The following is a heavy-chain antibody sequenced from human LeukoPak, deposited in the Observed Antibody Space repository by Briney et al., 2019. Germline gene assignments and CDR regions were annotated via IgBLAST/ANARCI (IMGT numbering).Heavy chain of an antibody. CDR1: GGTFSSYA. D-gene: IGHD3-22*01. V-gene: IGHV1-69*04. CDR3: ASVPLGYDPVRDYYYGMDV. J-gene: IGHJ6*02. CDR2: IIPIFGIA. Sequence: SVKVSCKASGGTFSSYAISWVRQAPGQGLEWMGRIIPIFGIANYAQKFQGRVTITADKSTSTAYMELSSLRSEDTAVYYCASVPLGYDPVRDYYYGMDVRGQGTTVTVSS.